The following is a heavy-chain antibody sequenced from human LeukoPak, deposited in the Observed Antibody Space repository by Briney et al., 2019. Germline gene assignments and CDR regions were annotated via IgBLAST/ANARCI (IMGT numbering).Heavy chain of an antibody. CDR2: ISYDGSNK. CDR1: GFTFNSYA. Sequence: GGSLRLSCAASGFTFNSYAMHWVRQAPGRGLEWVAVISYDGSNKYYADSVKGRFTISRDNSKNTLYLQMNSLRAEDTAVYYCARDRNIGGSSLLDYWGQGTLVTVSS. V-gene: IGHV3-30-3*01. J-gene: IGHJ4*02. D-gene: IGHD1-26*01. CDR3: ARDRNIGGSSLLDY.